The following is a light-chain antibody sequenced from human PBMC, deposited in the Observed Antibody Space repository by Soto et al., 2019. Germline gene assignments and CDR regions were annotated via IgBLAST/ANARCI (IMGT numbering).Light chain of an antibody. V-gene: IGKV1-33*01. CDR1: QDISNY. J-gene: IGKJ5*01. CDR3: QQSDSLPIT. CDR2: DAS. Sequence: QSPSSLSASVGDRVTITCRASQDISNYLNWYQQRPGKAPKLLIYDASNLERGVPSRFSGTRSGTHFTFAITSLQPEDVATYYCQQSDSLPITFGHGTRLEIK.